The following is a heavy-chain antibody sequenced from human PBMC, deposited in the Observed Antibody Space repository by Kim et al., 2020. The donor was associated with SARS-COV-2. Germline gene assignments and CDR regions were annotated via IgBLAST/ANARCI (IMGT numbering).Heavy chain of an antibody. CDR1: GGSFSGYY. CDR3: ASTGGPKKSEYQLLFRGGYYYGMDV. CDR2: INHSGST. D-gene: IGHD2-2*01. Sequence: SETLSLTCAVYGGSFSGYYWSWIRQPPGKGLEWIGEINHSGSTNYNPSLKSRVTISVDTSKNQFSLKLSSVTAADTAVDYCASTGGPKKSEYQLLFRGGYYYGMDVWGQGTTVTVSS. J-gene: IGHJ6*02. V-gene: IGHV4-34*01.